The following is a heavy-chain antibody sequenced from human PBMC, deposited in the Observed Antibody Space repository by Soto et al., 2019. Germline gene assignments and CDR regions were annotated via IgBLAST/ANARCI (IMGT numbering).Heavy chain of an antibody. CDR1: GYTFASYA. Sequence: QVQLVQSGAEVKKPGASVKVSCKASGYTFASYAISWMRQAPGQGLEWMGWISAYNGNTNYAQKLQARVTRTTDTPTTTAYMELGSRSSDDTAVYYCAREPPPPDYWGQGTLVTVSS. J-gene: IGHJ4*02. V-gene: IGHV1-18*01. CDR2: ISAYNGNT. CDR3: AREPPPPDY.